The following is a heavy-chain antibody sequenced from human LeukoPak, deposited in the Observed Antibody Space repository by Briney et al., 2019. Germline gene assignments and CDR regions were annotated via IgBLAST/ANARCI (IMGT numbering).Heavy chain of an antibody. J-gene: IGHJ4*02. Sequence: GGSLRLSCAASGFTFSNYAMNWVRQAPGKGLEWVSLISGSTGSTYYADSVKGRFSISRDNSKNTVYLQMNSLRVEDTAVYYCARDSGWYFDYWGQGTLVTVSS. V-gene: IGHV3-23*01. CDR1: GFTFSNYA. D-gene: IGHD5-12*01. CDR2: ISGSTGST. CDR3: ARDSGWYFDY.